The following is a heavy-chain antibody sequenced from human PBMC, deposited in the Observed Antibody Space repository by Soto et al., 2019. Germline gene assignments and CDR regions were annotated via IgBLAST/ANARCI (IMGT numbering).Heavy chain of an antibody. V-gene: IGHV3-30-3*01. J-gene: IGHJ6*02. CDR3: AMRTTVTTWRKSYYGMDV. CDR2: ISYDGSNK. Sequence: QVQLVESGGGEVQTGRSVRLSCAAYGFTFSSYAMHGVRQAPGKGLEWVAVISYDGSNKYYADSVKGRFTISRDNSKNTLYLQMNSLRAEDTAVYYCAMRTTVTTWRKSYYGMDVWGQGTTVTVSS. CDR1: GFTFSSYA. D-gene: IGHD4-17*01.